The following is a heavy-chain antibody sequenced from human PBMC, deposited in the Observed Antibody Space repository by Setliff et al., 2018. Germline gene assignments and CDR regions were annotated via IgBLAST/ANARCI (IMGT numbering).Heavy chain of an antibody. V-gene: IGHV3-30*02. J-gene: IGHJ6*03. D-gene: IGHD6-19*01. CDR1: GFIFSSYG. CDR2: IRFDGSNK. CDR3: AKDGGMAAVAGSMDI. Sequence: PGGSLRLSCAASGFIFSSYGMYWVRQAPGKGLEWVAFIRFDGSNKYYEGSVKGRFTISRDNSQNTLHLQMNSLRPEDTAVYYCAKDGGMAAVAGSMDIWGKGTTVTVSS.